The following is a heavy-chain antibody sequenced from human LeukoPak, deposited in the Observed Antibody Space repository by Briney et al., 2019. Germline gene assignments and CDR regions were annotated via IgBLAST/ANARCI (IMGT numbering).Heavy chain of an antibody. CDR2: IFASGST. D-gene: IGHD3-22*01. Sequence: PSETLSLTCTVSGGSISTNYWSWVRQPAGKGLEWIGRIFASGSTNYNPSLKSRVTMSVDTSKNQFSLNLTSVTAADTAVYYCARDLDDSSGSTSVWGQGTLVTVSS. J-gene: IGHJ4*02. CDR1: GGSISTNY. CDR3: ARDLDDSSGSTSV. V-gene: IGHV4-4*07.